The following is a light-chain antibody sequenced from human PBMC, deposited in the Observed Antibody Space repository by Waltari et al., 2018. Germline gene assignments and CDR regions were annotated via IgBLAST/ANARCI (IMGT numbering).Light chain of an antibody. V-gene: IGKV3-20*01. CDR1: QGVRSSY. CDR3: QQYGSSTGT. CDR2: SAS. Sequence: EIVLTQSPGTLSLSPGERATLSCRASQGVRSSYVAWYQMKPGQAPRLLIHSASSRAIGIPDRFIGSGSGTDFTLSISRLEPEDSAVYYCQQYGSSTGTFGQGTKVEIK. J-gene: IGKJ1*01.